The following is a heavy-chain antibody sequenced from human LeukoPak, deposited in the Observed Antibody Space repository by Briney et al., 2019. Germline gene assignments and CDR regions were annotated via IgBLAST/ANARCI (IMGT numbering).Heavy chain of an antibody. Sequence: AETLSLTCTVSGGSISSYYWSWIRQPPGKGLEWIGYIYYSGSTNYNPSLKSRVTISVDTSRNQFSLKLSSVTAADTGVYYCARVGGYDFWSGSYFDNWGQGMLVTVSS. V-gene: IGHV4-59*01. CDR1: GGSISSYY. CDR2: IYYSGST. D-gene: IGHD3-3*01. J-gene: IGHJ4*02. CDR3: ARVGGYDFWSGSYFDN.